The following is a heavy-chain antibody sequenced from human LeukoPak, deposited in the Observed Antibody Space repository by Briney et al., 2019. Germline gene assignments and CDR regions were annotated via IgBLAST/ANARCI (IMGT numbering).Heavy chain of an antibody. CDR2: IIPIVGTT. CDR1: GGTFSSYA. D-gene: IGHD3-22*01. J-gene: IGHJ4*02. V-gene: IGHV1-69*01. Sequence: GASVKVSCKASGGTFSSYAFSWVRQAPGQGLEWMGGIIPIVGTTNYAQMFQGRVTITADESTSTAYMELSGLRSEDTAVYYCARGGYYYDSSGYSHLPDYWGQGTLVTVSA. CDR3: ARGGYYYDSSGYSHLPDY.